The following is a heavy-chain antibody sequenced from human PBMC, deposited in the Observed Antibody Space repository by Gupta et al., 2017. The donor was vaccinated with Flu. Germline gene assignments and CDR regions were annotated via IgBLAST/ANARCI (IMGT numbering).Heavy chain of an antibody. CDR3: ARDQSPQRATYFYYYHGMDV. J-gene: IGHJ6*02. CDR2: IIPKFGTP. Sequence: QVQLVQSGAEVKKSGSSVKVPSKASGGPFTDMPTTGVRQAPGQGLEWMGGIIPKFGTPNYAPKYQGRVTITADESTTTAYMELTSVTSEDTAVYFCARDQSPQRATYFYYYHGMDVWGQGTTVTVSS. V-gene: IGHV1-69*01. D-gene: IGHD1-1*01. CDR1: GGPFTDMP.